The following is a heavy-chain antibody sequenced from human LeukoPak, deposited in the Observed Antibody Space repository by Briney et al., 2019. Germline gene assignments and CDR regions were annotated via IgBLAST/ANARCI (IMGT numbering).Heavy chain of an antibody. J-gene: IGHJ4*02. D-gene: IGHD3-22*01. V-gene: IGHV3-23*01. CDR3: AVSSYYYDSSGYVSFDY. CDR1: GFTLSSYA. CDR2: ISGSGGST. Sequence: GGCLRLSCAASGFTLSSYAMSWVRQAPGKGLEWVSAISGSGGSTYYADSVKGRFTISRDNSKNTLYLQMNSLRAEETAVYYCAVSSYYYDSSGYVSFDYWGQGTLVTVSS.